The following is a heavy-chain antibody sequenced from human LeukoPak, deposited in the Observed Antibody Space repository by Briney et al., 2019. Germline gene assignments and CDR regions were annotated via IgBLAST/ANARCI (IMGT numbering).Heavy chain of an antibody. V-gene: IGHV3-23*01. Sequence: PGGSLRLSCVASGFNFRNYGMNWVRQAPGKGLEWVAAVSDDGYKTYYGDSVKGRFTVSRDNSKNTLYLQMSSLRAEDTAVYYCAGRTYYFDYWGQGTLVTVSS. CDR3: AGRTYYFDY. CDR2: VSDDGYKT. D-gene: IGHD3-16*01. J-gene: IGHJ4*02. CDR1: GFNFRNYG.